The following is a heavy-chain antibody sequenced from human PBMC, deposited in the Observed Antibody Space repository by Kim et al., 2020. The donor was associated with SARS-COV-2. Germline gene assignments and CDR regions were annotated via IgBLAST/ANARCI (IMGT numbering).Heavy chain of an antibody. CDR2: ISNSGDSP. Sequence: GGSLRLSCAASGFSFSNYAMHWVRQAPGKGLEWVSGISNSGDSPHYAESVKGRFTISRDNSRNTLHLQMKSRRVEDTAVYYCAKAKRKEWEAAYDILDGFNTSSWFDPWGHGTLVTVSS. V-gene: IGHV3-23*01. J-gene: IGHJ5*02. D-gene: IGHD3-9*01. CDR3: AKAKRKEWEAAYDILDGFNTSSWFDP. CDR1: GFSFSNYA.